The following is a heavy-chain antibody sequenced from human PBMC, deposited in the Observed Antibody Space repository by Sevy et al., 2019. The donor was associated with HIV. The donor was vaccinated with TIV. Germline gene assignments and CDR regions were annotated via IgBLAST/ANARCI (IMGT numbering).Heavy chain of an antibody. D-gene: IGHD3-10*01. J-gene: IGHJ4*02. Sequence: GGSLRLSCAASGFTFSSYGMHWVRQAPGKGLEWVAVISYDGSNKYYADSVKGRFTISRDNSKNSLYLQMNSLRAEDTAVCYCAKDSPLVRDKGAFDYWGQGTLVTVSS. CDR3: AKDSPLVRDKGAFDY. CDR1: GFTFSSYG. CDR2: ISYDGSNK. V-gene: IGHV3-30*18.